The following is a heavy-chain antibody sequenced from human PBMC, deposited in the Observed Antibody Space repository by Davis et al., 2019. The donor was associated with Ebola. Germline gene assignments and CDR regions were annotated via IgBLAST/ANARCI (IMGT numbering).Heavy chain of an antibody. V-gene: IGHV4-39*01. Sequence: GSLRLSCTVSGGSISSSSYYWGWIRQPPGKGLEWIGSIYYSGSTYYNPSLKSRVTISVDTSKNQFSLQLNSVTPEDTAVYYCARFSGYSSSSVYYGMDVWGQGTTVTVSS. CDR3: ARFSGYSSSSVYYGMDV. D-gene: IGHD6-6*01. CDR2: IYYSGST. J-gene: IGHJ6*02. CDR1: GGSISSSSYY.